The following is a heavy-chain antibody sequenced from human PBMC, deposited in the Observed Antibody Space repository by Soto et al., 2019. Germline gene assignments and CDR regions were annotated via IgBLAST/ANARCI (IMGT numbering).Heavy chain of an antibody. D-gene: IGHD6-6*01. CDR3: ARVTIAAFWNWFEP. Sequence: ASVKVSCKASGYTFTSYAMHWVRQAPGQRLEWMGWINAGNGNTKYSQKFQGRVTITRDTSASTAYMELSSLRSEDTAVYYCARVTIAAFWNWFEPWGQGTLVTVSS. V-gene: IGHV1-3*01. CDR2: INAGNGNT. CDR1: GYTFTSYA. J-gene: IGHJ5*02.